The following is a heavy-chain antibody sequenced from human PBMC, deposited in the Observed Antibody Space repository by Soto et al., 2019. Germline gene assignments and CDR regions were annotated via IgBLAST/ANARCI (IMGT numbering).Heavy chain of an antibody. D-gene: IGHD1-26*01. CDR3: ARDLAKGGGSAGFDY. CDR2: INPKSGGT. Sequence: GASVKVSCKASGDTFTANDIHWVRQAPGQGCEWMGWINPKSGGTSYPQKFQGRVTMTRDTSLSTVYMTLTRLTSDDTAVYYYARDLAKGGGSAGFDYWGQGTLVTVSS. V-gene: IGHV1-2*02. J-gene: IGHJ4*02. CDR1: GDTFTAND.